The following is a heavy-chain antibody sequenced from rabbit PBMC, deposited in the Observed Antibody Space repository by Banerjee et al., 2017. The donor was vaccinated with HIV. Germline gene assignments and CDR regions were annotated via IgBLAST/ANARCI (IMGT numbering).Heavy chain of an antibody. D-gene: IGHD6-1*01. CDR3: ARGGVADYGYENL. V-gene: IGHV1S45*01. CDR2: IDTGSGANT. Sequence: QEQLEESGGDLVKPEGSLTLTCTASGFSFSNGYVMCWVRQAPGKGLEWIACIDTGSGANTYYASWAKGRFTISKTSSTTVTLQMTSLTAADTATYFCARGGVADYGYENLWGQGTLVTVS. J-gene: IGHJ4*01. CDR1: GFSFSNGYV.